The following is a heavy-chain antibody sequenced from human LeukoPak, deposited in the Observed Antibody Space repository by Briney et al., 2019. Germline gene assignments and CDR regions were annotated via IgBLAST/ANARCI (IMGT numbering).Heavy chain of an antibody. CDR3: ATETNGRHYDY. V-gene: IGHV3-21*06. CDR1: GFTFSDYG. D-gene: IGHD1-14*01. J-gene: IGHJ4*02. CDR2: IGPTGSDR. Sequence: PGRSLRLSCAASGFTFSDYGMHWVRQAPGKGLEWVASIGPTGSDRYHADSIKGRFTISRDNANNFLYLQMNSLRAEDTAVYYCATETNGRHYDYWGQGNLLTVSS.